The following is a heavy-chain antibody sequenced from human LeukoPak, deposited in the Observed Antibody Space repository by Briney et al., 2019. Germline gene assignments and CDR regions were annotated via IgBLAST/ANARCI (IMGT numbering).Heavy chain of an antibody. V-gene: IGHV4-59*12. CDR2: IYYSGST. CDR1: GGSISSYY. Sequence: PSETLSLTCTVSGGSISSYYWSWIRQPPGKGLEWIGHIYYSGSTNYNPSLKSRVTISVDTSKNQFSLKLSSVTAADTAVYYCARERVYSNFGPHYYYYYMDVWGKGTTVTVSS. CDR3: ARERVYSNFGPHYYYYYMDV. J-gene: IGHJ6*03. D-gene: IGHD4-11*01.